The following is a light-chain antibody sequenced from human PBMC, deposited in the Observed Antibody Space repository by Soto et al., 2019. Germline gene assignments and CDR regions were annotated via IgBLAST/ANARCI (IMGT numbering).Light chain of an antibody. CDR2: GAS. V-gene: IGKV3-15*01. J-gene: IGKJ1*01. Sequence: IVMTQSPATLSVSPGERATLSCWASQSVNSNLAWYQQKPGQAPRLLIYGASTRATGIPARFSGSGSGTDLTLTISSLQSEDFAVYFCQQYYDWPWTFGQGTKVDIK. CDR3: QQYYDWPWT. CDR1: QSVNSN.